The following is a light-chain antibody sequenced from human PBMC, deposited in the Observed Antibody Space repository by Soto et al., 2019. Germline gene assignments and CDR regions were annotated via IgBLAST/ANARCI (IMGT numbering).Light chain of an antibody. CDR1: QGITNR. J-gene: IGKJ5*01. V-gene: IGKV1D-12*01. CDR3: QQANSFPIT. CDR2: EAS. Sequence: SLMAQSPSTVSPAVGDRGTITCRASQGITNRLAWYQQKPGKAPKLLIYEASSLQSGVPSRISGSGSGTDFTLTISSLQPEDFATYYCQQANSFPITFGQRTRLEI.